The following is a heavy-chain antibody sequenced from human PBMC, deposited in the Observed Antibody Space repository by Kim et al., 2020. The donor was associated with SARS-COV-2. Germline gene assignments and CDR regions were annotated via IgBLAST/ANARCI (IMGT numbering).Heavy chain of an antibody. CDR2: MNPNSGNT. V-gene: IGHV1-8*01. Sequence: ASVKVSCKASGYTFTSYDINWVRQATGQGLEWMGWMNPNSGNTDYAQKFQGRVTMTRNTSISTAYMELSSLRSEDTAVYYCARGAGSGSYYSPRNNWFDPWGQGTLVTVSS. CDR3: ARGAGSGSYYSPRNNWFDP. D-gene: IGHD3-10*01. J-gene: IGHJ5*02. CDR1: GYTFTSYD.